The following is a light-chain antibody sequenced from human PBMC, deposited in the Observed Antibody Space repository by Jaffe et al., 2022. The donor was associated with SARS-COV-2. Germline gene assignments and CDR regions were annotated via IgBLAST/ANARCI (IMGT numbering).Light chain of an antibody. CDR2: SAF. CDR1: QSISTY. CDR3: QQTYNTPYT. V-gene: IGKV1-39*01. J-gene: IGKJ2*01. Sequence: DIQMTQSPSSLSAFVGDGVTITCRASQSISTYLNWYQQKPGKAPKLLMSSAFSLQSGVPSRFSGSGSGTHFTLTITNLQPEDFATYFCQQTYNTPYTFGLGTKLEI.